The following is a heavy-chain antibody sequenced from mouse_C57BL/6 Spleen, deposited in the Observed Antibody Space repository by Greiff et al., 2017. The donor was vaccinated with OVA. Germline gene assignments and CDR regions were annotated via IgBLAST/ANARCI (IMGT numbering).Heavy chain of an antibody. D-gene: IGHD2-3*01. CDR2: IDPENGDT. V-gene: IGHV14-4*01. J-gene: IGHJ3*01. CDR3: TTDDGSAWFAY. CDR1: GFNIKDDY. Sequence: VQLQQSGAELVRPGASVKLSCTASGFNIKDDYMHWVKQRPEQGLEWIGWIDPENGDTEYPSKFQGKATITADTSSNTAYLQLSSLTSEDTAVYYCTTDDGSAWFAYWGQGTLVTVSA.